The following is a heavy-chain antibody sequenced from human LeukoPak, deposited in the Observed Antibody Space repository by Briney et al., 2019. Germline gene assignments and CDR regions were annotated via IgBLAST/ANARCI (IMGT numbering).Heavy chain of an antibody. CDR2: ISYDGSNK. J-gene: IGHJ6*03. CDR1: GFTFSSYG. V-gene: IGHV3-30*18. CDR3: AKAAIPHLYYYYMDV. Sequence: GGSLRLSCAASGFTFSSYGMHWVRQAPGKGLEWVAVISYDGSNKYYADSVKGRFTISRDNSKNTLYLQMNSLRAEDTAVYYCAKAAIPHLYYYYMDVWGKGTTVTVSS. D-gene: IGHD2-2*02.